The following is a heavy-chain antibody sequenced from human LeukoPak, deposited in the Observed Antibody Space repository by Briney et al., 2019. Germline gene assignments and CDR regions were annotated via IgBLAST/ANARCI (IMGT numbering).Heavy chain of an antibody. J-gene: IGHJ4*02. Sequence: GGSLRLSCAASRFTFSSYGMHWVRQAPGKGLEWVAFIRYDGSNKCYADSVKGRFTISRDNSKNTLYLQMNSLRAEDTAVYYCAKSHIVYCSGGSCYDVDYWGQGTLVTVSS. CDR1: RFTFSSYG. D-gene: IGHD2-15*01. CDR2: IRYDGSNK. V-gene: IGHV3-30*02. CDR3: AKSHIVYCSGGSCYDVDY.